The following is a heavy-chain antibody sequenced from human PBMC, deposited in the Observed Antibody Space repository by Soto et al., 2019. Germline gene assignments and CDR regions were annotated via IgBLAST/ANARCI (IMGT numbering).Heavy chain of an antibody. CDR1: GFTFSSYS. D-gene: IGHD3-22*01. CDR3: AIDSVVIPWWYFDL. CDR2: ISSSSSYI. V-gene: IGHV3-21*01. J-gene: IGHJ2*01. Sequence: EVQLVESGGGLVKPGGSLRLSCAASGFTFSSYSMNWVRQAPGKGLEWVSSISSSSSYIYYADSVKGRFTISRDNAKNALYLQMNSLRAEDTAVYYCAIDSVVIPWWYFDLWGRGTLVTVSS.